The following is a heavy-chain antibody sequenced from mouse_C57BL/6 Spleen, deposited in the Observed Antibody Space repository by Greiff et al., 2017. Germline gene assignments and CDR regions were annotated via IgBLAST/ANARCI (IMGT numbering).Heavy chain of an antibody. V-gene: IGHV1-22*01. CDR1: GYTFTDYN. CDR3: ARGIYYDSYYFDY. Sequence: VQLQQSGPELVKPGASVKMSCKASGYTFTDYNMHWVKQSHGKSLEWIGYINPNNGGTSYNQKFKGKATLTVNKSSSTAYMELRSLTSEDSAVYYCARGIYYDSYYFDYWGQGTTLTVSS. D-gene: IGHD2-4*01. J-gene: IGHJ2*01. CDR2: INPNNGGT.